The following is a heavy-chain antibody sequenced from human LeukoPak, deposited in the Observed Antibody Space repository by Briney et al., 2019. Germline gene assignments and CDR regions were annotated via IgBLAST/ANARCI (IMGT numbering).Heavy chain of an antibody. CDR3: VRVYSGHENLDY. CDR2: INTNSGRT. V-gene: IGHV1-2*02. D-gene: IGHD5-12*01. CDR1: GYTFTGNF. Sequence: ASVNVSCKAAGYTFTGNFIHWVRQAPGQGLEWMGWINTNSGRTKYAESFQGRVTMTRDTSINKAYMELSGLKSDDTVGNYCVRVYSGHENLDYCGEGALVSVSS. J-gene: IGHJ4*02.